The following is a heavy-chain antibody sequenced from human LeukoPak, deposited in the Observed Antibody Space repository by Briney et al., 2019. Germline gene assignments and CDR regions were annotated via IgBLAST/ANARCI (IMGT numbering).Heavy chain of an antibody. CDR1: GGPISSGSYY. J-gene: IGHJ3*02. D-gene: IGHD3-16*01. Sequence: SQTLSLTCTVSGGPISSGSYYWSWIRQPAGKGLEWIGRIYTSGSTNYNPSLKSRVTISVDTSKNQFSLKLSSVTAADTAVYYCARDLEGGNQWGAFDIWGQGTMVTVSS. CDR2: IYTSGST. CDR3: ARDLEGGNQWGAFDI. V-gene: IGHV4-61*02.